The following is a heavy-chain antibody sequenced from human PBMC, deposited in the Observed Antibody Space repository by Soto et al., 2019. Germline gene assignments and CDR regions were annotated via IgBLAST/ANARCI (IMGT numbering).Heavy chain of an antibody. D-gene: IGHD6-13*01. Sequence: QVQLVQSGAEVKKPGSSVRVSCKASGGTFSSYAISWVRQAPGQGLEWMGGIIPIFGTENYAQKFQGRVTITADESTSTAYMELSSLRSEDTAVYYCTIDRIAGSKYYYGMDVWGHGTTVTVSS. CDR1: GGTFSSYA. V-gene: IGHV1-69*01. CDR2: IIPIFGTE. J-gene: IGHJ6*02. CDR3: TIDRIAGSKYYYGMDV.